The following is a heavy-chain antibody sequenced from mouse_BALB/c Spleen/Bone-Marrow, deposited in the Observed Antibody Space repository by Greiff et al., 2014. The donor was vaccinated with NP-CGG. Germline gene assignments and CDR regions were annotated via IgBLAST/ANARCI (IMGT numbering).Heavy chain of an antibody. CDR2: ILPGSGST. V-gene: IGHV1-9*01. CDR3: ARNLYYFDY. Sequence: QVQLKESGAELMKPGASGKISCKATGYTFSNYWIKGGKQRPGHGLEWIGEILPGSGSTNYNEKFKGKATFTADTSSNTAYMQLSSLTSEDSAVYYCARNLYYFDYWGQGTTLTVSS. CDR1: GYTFSNYW. J-gene: IGHJ2*01.